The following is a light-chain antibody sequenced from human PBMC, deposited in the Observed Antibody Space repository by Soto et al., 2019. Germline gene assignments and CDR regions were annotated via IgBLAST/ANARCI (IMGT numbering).Light chain of an antibody. J-gene: IGKJ2*01. CDR2: DIS. CDR3: QQRSNWPRNT. V-gene: IGKV3-11*01. CDR1: QTVSRH. Sequence: EIVLTQSPATVSLSPGERATLSCRASQTVSRHLAWYQQKPGQAPRLLIYDISNRDTGIPARFSGSGSGTDFTLTISSIEPEDSAVYYCQQRSNWPRNTFGQGTKLEIK.